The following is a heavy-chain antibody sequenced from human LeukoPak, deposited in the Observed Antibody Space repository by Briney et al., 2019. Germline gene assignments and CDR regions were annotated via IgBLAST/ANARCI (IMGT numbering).Heavy chain of an antibody. J-gene: IGHJ4*02. Sequence: GASVKVSCKASGYIFTIYGITWVRQAPGQGLEWMGWISVYNNNTNYAQKLQGRVTMTTDTSTSTAYMELRTLGSDDTAVYYCARATSHSYETSGQPCPDYWGQGMLVTVSS. V-gene: IGHV1-18*01. CDR1: GYIFTIYG. D-gene: IGHD3-22*01. CDR2: ISVYNNNT. CDR3: ARATSHSYETSGQPCPDY.